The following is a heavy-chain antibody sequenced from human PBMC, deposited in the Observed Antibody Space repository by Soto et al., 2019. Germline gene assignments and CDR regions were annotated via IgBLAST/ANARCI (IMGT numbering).Heavy chain of an antibody. Sequence: GGSLRLSCAASGFTFSTYWMGWVRQTPGKGLEWVANINQDGSEKNYVDSVKGRFTIYRDNAKNSLYLQMSSLTAEDSALYYCSRSLNSWGQGTLVTVSS. V-gene: IGHV3-7*01. J-gene: IGHJ4*02. CDR3: SRSLNS. CDR1: GFTFSTYW. CDR2: INQDGSEK.